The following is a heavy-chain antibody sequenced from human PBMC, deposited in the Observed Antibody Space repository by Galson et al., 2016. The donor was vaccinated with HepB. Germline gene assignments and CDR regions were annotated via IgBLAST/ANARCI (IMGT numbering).Heavy chain of an antibody. V-gene: IGHV3-23*01. CDR1: GFTFNNYA. D-gene: IGHD2-2*01. CDR2: ISGRGSTT. J-gene: IGHJ5*02. Sequence: SLRLSCAASGFTFNNYAMSWVRQAPGKGLEWVSSISGRGSTTYYTDSVRGRSTISRDNSKNTLYLQMSSLRVEDTAVYFCARGPSIVVVPSSIWNWFDPWGQGTLVTVSS. CDR3: ARGPSIVVVPSSIWNWFDP.